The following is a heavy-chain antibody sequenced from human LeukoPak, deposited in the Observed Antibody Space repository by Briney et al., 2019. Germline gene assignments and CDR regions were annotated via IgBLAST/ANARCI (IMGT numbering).Heavy chain of an antibody. Sequence: SETLSLTCTVSGGSISSYYWSWIRQPAGKGLEWIGRIYTSGSTNYNPSLKSRVTMSVDTSKNQFSLKLSSVTAADTAVYYCARVGSSSWYVYFDYWGQGTLVTVSS. CDR3: ARVGSSSWYVYFDY. D-gene: IGHD6-13*01. CDR2: IYTSGST. CDR1: GGSISSYY. V-gene: IGHV4-4*07. J-gene: IGHJ4*02.